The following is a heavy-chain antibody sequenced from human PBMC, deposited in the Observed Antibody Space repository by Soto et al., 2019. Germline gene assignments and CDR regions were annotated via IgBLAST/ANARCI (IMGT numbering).Heavy chain of an antibody. CDR1: EGTFNSYA. Sequence: QAQVVQCGAEVRKPGSSVKLSCKASEGTFNSYAIAWVRQAPGQGLEWMGGIIPYYNTLNYAQKFQDRVTIIADDSTNTVYMELSSLRSDDTAVYFCASGASRWYPYFFDSWAQGSLVTVS. CDR3: ASGASRWYPYFFDS. J-gene: IGHJ4*02. V-gene: IGHV1-69*01. CDR2: IIPYYNTL. D-gene: IGHD6-13*01.